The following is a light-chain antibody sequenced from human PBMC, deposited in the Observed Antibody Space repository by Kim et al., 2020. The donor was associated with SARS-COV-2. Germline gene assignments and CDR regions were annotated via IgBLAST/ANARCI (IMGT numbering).Light chain of an antibody. CDR2: SAS. Sequence: DIQMTQSPSSLSASIGDRVTIACRASQGITNDLGWYQQKPGKAPKRLIYSASSLQSGVPSRFSGSGFGTEFTLTISNLQPEDFATYYCLQHNYYPWTFGQGTKVDIK. V-gene: IGKV1-17*02. CDR3: LQHNYYPWT. J-gene: IGKJ1*01. CDR1: QGITND.